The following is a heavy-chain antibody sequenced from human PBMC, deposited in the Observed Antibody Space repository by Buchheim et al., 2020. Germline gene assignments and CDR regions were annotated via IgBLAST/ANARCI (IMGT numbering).Heavy chain of an antibody. D-gene: IGHD4-17*01. Sequence: QVQLVESGGGVVQPGRSLRLSCAASGFTFSSYGMHWVRQAPGKGLEWVAVISYDGSNKYYADSVKGRFTISRDNSKNTLYLQMNSLRAEDTAVYYCARALRTVTWKNDYWGQGTL. V-gene: IGHV3-30*03. CDR2: ISYDGSNK. J-gene: IGHJ4*02. CDR1: GFTFSSYG. CDR3: ARALRTVTWKNDY.